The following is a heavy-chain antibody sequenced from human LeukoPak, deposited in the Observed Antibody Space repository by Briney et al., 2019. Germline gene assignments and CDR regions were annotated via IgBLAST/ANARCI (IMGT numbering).Heavy chain of an antibody. CDR2: INHSGST. D-gene: IGHD6-19*01. V-gene: IGHV4-34*01. J-gene: IGHJ4*02. Sequence: RPSETLSLTCAVYGGSFSGYYWSWIRQPPGKGLEWIGEINHSGSTNYNPSLKSRVTISVDTSKNQFSLKLSSVTAADTAVYYCARQSVAGRALGYWGQGTLVTVSS. CDR1: GGSFSGYY. CDR3: ARQSVAGRALGY.